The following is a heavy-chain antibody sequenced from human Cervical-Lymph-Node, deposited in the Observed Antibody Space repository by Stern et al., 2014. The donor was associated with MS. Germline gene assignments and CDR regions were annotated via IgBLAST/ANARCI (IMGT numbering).Heavy chain of an antibody. Sequence: QVQLQESGPGLVKPSETLSLTCTVSGGSISSSGFYWGWIRQPPGKGLEWIATISYSGSTYYNSSLKSRVTMSADPSKNQFSLKRSSVTAADTAVYYCARDAELRGFDYWGQGTLVTVSS. D-gene: IGHD1-7*01. CDR1: GGSISSSGFY. CDR3: ARDAELRGFDY. CDR2: ISYSGST. V-gene: IGHV4-39*02. J-gene: IGHJ4*02.